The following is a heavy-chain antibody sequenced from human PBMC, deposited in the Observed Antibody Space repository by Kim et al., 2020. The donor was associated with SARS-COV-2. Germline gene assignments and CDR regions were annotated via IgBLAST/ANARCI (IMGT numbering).Heavy chain of an antibody. J-gene: IGHJ6*02. CDR2: IYSGGST. Sequence: GGSLRLSCAASGFTVSSNYMSWVRQAPGKGLEWVSVIYSGGSTYYADSVKGLFTISRDNSKNTLYLQMNSLRAEDTAVYYCARDLRTASSSWTDYYYGMDVWGQGTTVTVSS. V-gene: IGHV3-53*01. D-gene: IGHD6-13*01. CDR3: ARDLRTASSSWTDYYYGMDV. CDR1: GFTVSSNY.